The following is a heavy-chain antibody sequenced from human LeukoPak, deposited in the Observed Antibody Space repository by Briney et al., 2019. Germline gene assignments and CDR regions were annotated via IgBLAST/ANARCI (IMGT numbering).Heavy chain of an antibody. CDR3: ARVYQLLYGYYFDY. CDR1: GFTFSSYS. D-gene: IGHD2-2*02. J-gene: IGHJ4*02. Sequence: GGSLRLSCAASGFTFSSYSMNWVRQAPGKGLEWVSSISSSSSYIYYADSVKGRFTISRDNAKNSLYLQMNSLRAEDTAVYYCARVYQLLYGYYFDYWGQGTLVTVSS. CDR2: ISSSSSYI. V-gene: IGHV3-21*01.